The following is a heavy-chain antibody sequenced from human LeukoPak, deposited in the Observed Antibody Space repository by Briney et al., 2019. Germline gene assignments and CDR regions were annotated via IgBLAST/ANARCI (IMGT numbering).Heavy chain of an antibody. CDR3: ARDQDCSSTSCYTVLALDY. CDR2: ISYDGSNK. J-gene: IGHJ4*02. V-gene: IGHV3-30-3*01. D-gene: IGHD2-2*02. Sequence: GRSLRLSCAASGFTFSSYAMHWVRQAPGKGLEWVAVISYDGSNKYYADSVKGRFTISRDNSKNTLYLQMNSLRAEDTAVYYCARDQDCSSTSCYTVLALDYWGQGTLVTVSP. CDR1: GFTFSSYA.